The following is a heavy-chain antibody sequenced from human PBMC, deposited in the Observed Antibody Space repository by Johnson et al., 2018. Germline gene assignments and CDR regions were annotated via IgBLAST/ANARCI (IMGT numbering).Heavy chain of an antibody. Sequence: QVQLVQSGAEVKKPGASVKVSCKASGYTFTSYDINWVRQATGQGLEWMGWMNPNSGNTGYAQKFQGRVTMTRNTSISPAYMELSSLRSEDTAVYYCARTNRGYCSSTSCYAHRYYYYYMDVWGKGTTVTVSS. J-gene: IGHJ6*03. CDR2: MNPNSGNT. CDR3: ARTNRGYCSSTSCYAHRYYYYYMDV. CDR1: GYTFTSYD. V-gene: IGHV1-8*01. D-gene: IGHD2-2*03.